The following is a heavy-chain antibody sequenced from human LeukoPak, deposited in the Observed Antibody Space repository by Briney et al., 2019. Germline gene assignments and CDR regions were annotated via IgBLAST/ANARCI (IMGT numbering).Heavy chain of an antibody. CDR2: ISYDGSNK. V-gene: IGHV3-30*03. CDR1: GFTFSSYG. D-gene: IGHD2-2*01. J-gene: IGHJ4*02. Sequence: GRSLRLSCAASGFTFSSYGMHWVRQAPGKGLEWVAVISYDGSNKYYADSVKGRFTISRDNSKNTLYLQMNSLRAEDTAVYYCARDPLSECSSTSCYGYWGQGTLVTVSS. CDR3: ARDPLSECSSTSCYGY.